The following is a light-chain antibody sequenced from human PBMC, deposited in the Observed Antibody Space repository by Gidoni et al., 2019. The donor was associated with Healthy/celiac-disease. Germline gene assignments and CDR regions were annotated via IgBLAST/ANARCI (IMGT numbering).Light chain of an antibody. V-gene: IGKV3-20*01. Sequence: EIVLTQSPGTLSLSPGERATLSCRASPSVSSSYLAWYQHKPGQAPRLLIYGASSRATGIPDRFSGSGSGTDFTLTISRLEPEDFAVYYCQQYGSSPETFGQGTKVEIK. CDR2: GAS. CDR3: QQYGSSPET. J-gene: IGKJ1*01. CDR1: PSVSSSY.